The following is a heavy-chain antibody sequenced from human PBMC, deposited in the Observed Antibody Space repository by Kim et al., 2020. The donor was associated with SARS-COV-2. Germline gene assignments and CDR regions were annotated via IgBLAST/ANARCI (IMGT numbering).Heavy chain of an antibody. V-gene: IGHV3-30*18. D-gene: IGHD6-13*01. CDR1: RFTFSDYG. CDR3: ANGRHSSLGPEFEY. J-gene: IGHJ4*02. Sequence: GGSLRLSCAASRFTFSDYGMHWVRQAPGKGLEWVTFISYDANHKYYADSVKGRFTISRDNSKNTLYLQMNSLRPEDTAVYYCANGRHSSLGPEFEYWGQGTLVTVSS. CDR2: ISYDANHK.